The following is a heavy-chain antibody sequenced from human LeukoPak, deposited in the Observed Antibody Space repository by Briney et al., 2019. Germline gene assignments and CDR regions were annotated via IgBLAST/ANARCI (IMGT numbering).Heavy chain of an antibody. CDR3: ARAQNIVVVPAAGDYYYYYGMDV. V-gene: IGHV1-69*13. D-gene: IGHD2-2*01. J-gene: IGHJ6*02. CDR1: GGTFSSYA. CDR2: IIPVFGTA. Sequence: ASVKVSCKASGGTFSSYAISWVRQAPGQGLEWMGGIIPVFGTANYAQKFQGRVTITADESTSTAYMELSSLRSEDTAVYYCARAQNIVVVPAAGDYYYYYGMDVWSQGTTVTVSS.